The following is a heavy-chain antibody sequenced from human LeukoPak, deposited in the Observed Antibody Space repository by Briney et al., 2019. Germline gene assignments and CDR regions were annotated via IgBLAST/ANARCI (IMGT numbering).Heavy chain of an antibody. J-gene: IGHJ4*02. Sequence: GGSLRLSCAASGFTFSSYGMHWVRQAPGKGLEWVAVISYDGSNKYYADSVKGRFTISRDNSKNTLYLQMHSLRAEDTAVYYCAKDPAGLLFRFDYWGQGTLVTVSS. CDR2: ISYDGSNK. V-gene: IGHV3-30*18. CDR3: AKDPAGLLFRFDY. D-gene: IGHD2-21*02. CDR1: GFTFSSYG.